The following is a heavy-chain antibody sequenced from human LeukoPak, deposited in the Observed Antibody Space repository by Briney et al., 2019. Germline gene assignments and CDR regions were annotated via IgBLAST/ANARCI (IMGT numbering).Heavy chain of an antibody. D-gene: IGHD4-17*01. CDR1: GDTFTDYY. CDR3: AASTVQNYYWYYGMDV. Sequence: ASVKVSCKASGDTFTDYYIYWVRQAPGQGLGCMGWINPNSGGTNYAQKFQGRVTMTWDTSILTAYMELSSLTSDDTAVYYCAASTVQNYYWYYGMDVWGQGTTVTVSS. J-gene: IGHJ6*02. CDR2: INPNSGGT. V-gene: IGHV1-2*02.